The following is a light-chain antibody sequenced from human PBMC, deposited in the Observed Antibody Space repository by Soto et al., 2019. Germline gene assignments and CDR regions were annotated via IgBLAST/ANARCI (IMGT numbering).Light chain of an antibody. CDR2: LNSDGSH. V-gene: IGLV4-69*01. Sequence: QSVLTQSPSASASLGASVKLTCTLRSGHSSYAIAWHQQQPEKGPRYLMTLNSDGSHSKGDGIPDRFSGSSSGAERYLTISSLQSEDAADYYCQTWGTGTWVFGGGTQLTVL. CDR1: SGHSSYA. CDR3: QTWGTGTWV. J-gene: IGLJ3*02.